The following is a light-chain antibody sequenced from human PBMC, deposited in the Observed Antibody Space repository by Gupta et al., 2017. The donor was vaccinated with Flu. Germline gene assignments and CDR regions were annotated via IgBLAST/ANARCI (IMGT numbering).Light chain of an antibody. Sequence: QSALTQPASVSGSPGQSITIPCSGDYNDIGTYDLVSWYRQLPGKAPQVIIYETSKRPSGIAVRFSGSRSGYTASLTISARQPEDEADYFCYSDLGNDNWAFGGGTKVTV. CDR1: YNDIGTYDL. J-gene: IGLJ3*02. CDR3: YSDLGNDNWA. V-gene: IGLV2-23*01. CDR2: ETS.